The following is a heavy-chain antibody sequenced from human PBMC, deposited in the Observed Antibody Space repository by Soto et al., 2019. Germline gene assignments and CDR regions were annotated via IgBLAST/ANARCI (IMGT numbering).Heavy chain of an antibody. D-gene: IGHD7-27*01. CDR3: ARQPGMTGDREYFDL. CDR1: GYSFTNYW. CDR2: IYPGDSDT. Sequence: GESLKISCKCSGYSFTNYWIGWVRQMSGKGLEWMGIIYPGDSDTRYSPSFQGQVIISADKSISTAYLQWSSLKASDTAMYYCARQPGMTGDREYFDLWGRGTLVTVSS. J-gene: IGHJ2*01. V-gene: IGHV5-51*01.